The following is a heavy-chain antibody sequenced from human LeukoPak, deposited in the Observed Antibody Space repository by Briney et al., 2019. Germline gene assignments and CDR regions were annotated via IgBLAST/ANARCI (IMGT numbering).Heavy chain of an antibody. CDR3: AKGHGSSWYLDY. V-gene: IGHV3-43D*03. Sequence: GGSLRLSCAASGFTFDDYAMHWVRQAPGKGLEWVSLISWDGGSTYYADSVKGRFTISRDNSKNSLYLQMNSLRAEDTALYYCAKGHGSSWYLDYWGQGTLVTVSS. CDR1: GFTFDDYA. J-gene: IGHJ4*02. D-gene: IGHD6-13*01. CDR2: ISWDGGST.